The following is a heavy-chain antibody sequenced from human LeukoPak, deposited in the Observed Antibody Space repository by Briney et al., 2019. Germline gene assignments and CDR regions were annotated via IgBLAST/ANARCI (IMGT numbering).Heavy chain of an antibody. CDR2: ISSSSSYI. D-gene: IGHD3-22*01. J-gene: IGHJ4*02. CDR3: ARETYYSVRSGSEIDY. Sequence: PGGSLRLSCAASGFTLSSYSMNWVRRAPGKGLEWVSSISSSSSYIYYADSVKGRFTISRDNAKNSLYLQMNSQIAEDTAVYYCARETYYSVRSGSEIDYWGQGALVTVSS. CDR1: GFTLSSYS. V-gene: IGHV3-21*01.